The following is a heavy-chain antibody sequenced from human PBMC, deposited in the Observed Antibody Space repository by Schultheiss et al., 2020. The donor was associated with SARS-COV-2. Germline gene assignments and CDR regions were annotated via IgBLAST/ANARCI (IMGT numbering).Heavy chain of an antibody. CDR3: ARLWGDGGN. CDR1: GGSISSSSYY. D-gene: IGHD3-16*01. CDR2: IYYSGST. J-gene: IGHJ4*02. V-gene: IGHV4-31*03. Sequence: SETLSLTCTVSGGSISSSSYYWGWIRQPPGKGLEWIGYIYYSGSTYYNPSLKSRVTISVDTSKNQFSLKLSSVTAADTAVYYCARLWGDGGNWGQGTLVTVSS.